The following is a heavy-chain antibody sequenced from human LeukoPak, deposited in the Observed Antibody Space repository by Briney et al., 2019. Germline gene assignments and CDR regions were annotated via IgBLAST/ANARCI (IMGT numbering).Heavy chain of an antibody. CDR2: ISSSSSTI. V-gene: IGHV3-48*04. D-gene: IGHD3-9*01. Sequence: GSLRLSCAASGFTFSSYSMNWVRQAPGKGLEWVSYISSSSSTIYYADSVKGRFTISRDNAKNSLYLQMNSLRAEDTAVYYCARVGEYYDILTGYYPHTLFDYWGQGTLVTVSS. J-gene: IGHJ4*02. CDR1: GFTFSSYS. CDR3: ARVGEYYDILTGYYPHTLFDY.